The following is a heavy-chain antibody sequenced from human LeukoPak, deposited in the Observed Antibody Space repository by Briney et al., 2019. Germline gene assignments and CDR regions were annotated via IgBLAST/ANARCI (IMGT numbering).Heavy chain of an antibody. V-gene: IGHV3-66*02. CDR2: IYNDGGT. CDR3: ARDGGFGGPGGDNWFDS. Sequence: PGGSLRLSCAASGFTVSAKYMSWVRQGPGKGLDWISSIYNDGGTNYADSVKGRFTISRDNSKNTLYLQMNSLRPEDTAVYYCARDGGFGGPGGDNWFDSWGQGALVTVSS. J-gene: IGHJ5*01. CDR1: GFTVSAKY. D-gene: IGHD3-16*01.